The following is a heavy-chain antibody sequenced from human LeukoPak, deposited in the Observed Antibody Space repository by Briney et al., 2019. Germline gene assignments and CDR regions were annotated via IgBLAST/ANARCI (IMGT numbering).Heavy chain of an antibody. CDR1: GFTVSSNY. Sequence: GGSLRLSCAASGFTVSSNYMSWVRQAPGKGLEWVSVIYSGGSTYYADSVKGRFTISRDNSKNTLYLQMNSLRAEDTAVYYCARDVEGSGWSDAFDIWGQGTMVTVSS. D-gene: IGHD6-19*01. J-gene: IGHJ3*02. CDR3: ARDVEGSGWSDAFDI. CDR2: IYSGGST. V-gene: IGHV3-66*01.